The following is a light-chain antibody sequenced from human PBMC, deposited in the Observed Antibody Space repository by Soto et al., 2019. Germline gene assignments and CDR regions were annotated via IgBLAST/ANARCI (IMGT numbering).Light chain of an antibody. Sequence: QSALTQPASVSGAPGQSITISCTGTGSDVGGYVYVSWYQQHPGKAPKLLIFEVTNRPSGVSNRFSGSKSGNTASLTISGLRAEDESDYYCSSFRSTSTLPYVFGSGTKLTVL. V-gene: IGLV2-14*01. CDR2: EVT. J-gene: IGLJ1*01. CDR3: SSFRSTSTLPYV. CDR1: GSDVGGYVY.